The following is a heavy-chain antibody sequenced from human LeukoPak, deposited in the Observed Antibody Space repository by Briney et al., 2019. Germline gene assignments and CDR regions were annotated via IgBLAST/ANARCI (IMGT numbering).Heavy chain of an antibody. CDR1: GFTFSNYW. V-gene: IGHV3-74*01. CDR3: ARDLGQYYDTSDNWFDP. CDR2: INSDGINT. J-gene: IGHJ5*02. D-gene: IGHD3-22*01. Sequence: GGSLRLSCAASGFTFSNYWMHWVRQAPGKGLVWVSRINSDGINTSYADSVKGRFTISRDNAKNTLNLQMNSLRAEGTAVYYCARDLGQYYDTSDNWFDPWGQGTLVTVSS.